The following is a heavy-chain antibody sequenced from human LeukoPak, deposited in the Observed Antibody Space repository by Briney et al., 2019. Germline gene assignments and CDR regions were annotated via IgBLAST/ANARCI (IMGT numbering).Heavy chain of an antibody. CDR1: GFTFSSDC. CDR3: ARVRYYGSENYVDYFDY. D-gene: IGHD3-10*01. V-gene: IGHV3-7*01. CDR2: IKQDGSEK. Sequence: PGGSLRLSCAASGFTFSSDCMSWVRQAPGKGLEWVANIKQDGSEKYYVDSVKGRFTISRDNAKNSLYLQMKSLRAEDTAVYHCARVRYYGSENYVDYFDYWGQGTLVSDSS. J-gene: IGHJ4*02.